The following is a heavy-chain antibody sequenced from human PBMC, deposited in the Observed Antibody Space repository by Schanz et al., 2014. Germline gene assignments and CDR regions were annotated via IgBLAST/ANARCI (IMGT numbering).Heavy chain of an antibody. CDR2: MIGSGSSV. J-gene: IGHJ6*02. V-gene: IGHV3-23*01. Sequence: EVQLLESGGGLVQPGGSLRLSCAGSGFTFDDYTMHWVRQPPGKGLEWVSRMIGSGSSVFYADSVKGRFTISRDNLKNTVYLQMNSLKTEDTAVYYCTTQQLGSHYLYGMDVWGQGTTVTVS. CDR3: TTQQLGSHYLYGMDV. D-gene: IGHD6-13*01. CDR1: GFTFDDYT.